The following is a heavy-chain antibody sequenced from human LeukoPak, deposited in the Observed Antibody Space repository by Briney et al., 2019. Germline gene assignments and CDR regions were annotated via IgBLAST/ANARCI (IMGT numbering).Heavy chain of an antibody. CDR3: ARDRETSSCFDY. D-gene: IGHD6-13*01. V-gene: IGHV3-21*01. Sequence: GGSLRLSCAASGFTFSSYSMNWVRQTPGKGLEWVSSISSSSSYIYYADSVKGRFTISRDNAKNSLFLQMKSLRAEVTAVYYCARDRETSSCFDYWGQGTLVTVSS. J-gene: IGHJ4*02. CDR2: ISSSSSYI. CDR1: GFTFSSYS.